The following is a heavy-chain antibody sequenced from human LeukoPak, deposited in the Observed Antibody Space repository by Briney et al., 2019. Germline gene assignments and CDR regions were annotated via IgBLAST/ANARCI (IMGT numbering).Heavy chain of an antibody. V-gene: IGHV5-51*01. CDR3: ASAGDSSDYYYFSAFDI. Sequence: GESLKISRKGSGYTFTSYWIGWERQMPGKGLEWMGIIYPGDSDTTYSPSFQGQVTISADKTISTAYLQWSSLKASDTAMYYCASAGDSSDYYYFSAFDIWGQGTMVTVSS. CDR2: IYPGDSDT. CDR1: GYTFTSYW. J-gene: IGHJ3*02. D-gene: IGHD3-22*01.